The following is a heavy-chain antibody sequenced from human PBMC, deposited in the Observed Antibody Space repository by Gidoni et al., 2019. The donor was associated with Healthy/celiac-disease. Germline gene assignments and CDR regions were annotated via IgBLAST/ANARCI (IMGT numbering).Heavy chain of an antibody. CDR1: GFTFSSYR. D-gene: IGHD5-18*01. J-gene: IGHJ6*02. CDR3: ARGVGYSYGYYYYYYGMDV. V-gene: IGHV3-21*01. Sequence: EVQLVESGGGLVKPGGSLRLSCAASGFTFSSYRMNWVRQAPGKGLEWVSSISSSSSYIYYADSVKGRFTISRDNAKNSLYLQMNSLRAEDTAVYYCARGVGYSYGYYYYYYGMDVWGQGTTVTVSS. CDR2: ISSSSSYI.